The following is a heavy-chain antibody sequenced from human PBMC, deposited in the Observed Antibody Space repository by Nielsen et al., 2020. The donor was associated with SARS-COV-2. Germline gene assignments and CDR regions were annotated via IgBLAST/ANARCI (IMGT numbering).Heavy chain of an antibody. J-gene: IGHJ6*02. D-gene: IGHD3-16*01. Sequence: GESLKISCAASGFSLSIYHMNWVRQAPGKGLEWVSSISGSGGSTYYADSVKGRFTISRDNSKNTLYLQMNSLRAEDTAVYYCAKPWGDEDWGQGTTVTVSS. CDR3: AKPWGDED. CDR2: ISGSGGST. V-gene: IGHV3-23*01. CDR1: GFSLSIYH.